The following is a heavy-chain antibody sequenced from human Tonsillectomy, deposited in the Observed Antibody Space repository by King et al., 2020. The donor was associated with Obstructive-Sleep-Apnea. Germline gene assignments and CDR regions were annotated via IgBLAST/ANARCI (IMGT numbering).Heavy chain of an antibody. CDR1: GYIFTNFG. D-gene: IGHD3-22*01. CDR2: ISANNGNT. Sequence: QLVQSGAEVKKPGASVKVSCKASGYIFTNFGITWVRQAPGQRLEWMGWISANNGNTNYAQNLQGRVTMTPDTSTSTVYMELRSLRSAERAVYYCARDDPHPRLTYYFYYGMDVWGQGTTVTVSS. V-gene: IGHV1-18*01. CDR3: ARDDPHPRLTYYFYYGMDV. J-gene: IGHJ6*02.